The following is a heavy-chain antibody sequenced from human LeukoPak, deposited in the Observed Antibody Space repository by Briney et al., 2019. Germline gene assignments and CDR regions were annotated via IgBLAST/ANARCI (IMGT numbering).Heavy chain of an antibody. V-gene: IGHV4-38-2*02. J-gene: IGHJ5*02. CDR2: IYHSGST. CDR1: GYSISSGYY. Sequence: SETLSLTCTVSGYSISSGYYWGWIRQPPGKGLEWIGSIYHSGSTYYNPSLKSRVTISVDTSKNQFSLKLSSVTAADTAVYYCSSSYYSLDWFDPWGQGTLVTVSS. D-gene: IGHD4-11*01. CDR3: SSSYYSLDWFDP.